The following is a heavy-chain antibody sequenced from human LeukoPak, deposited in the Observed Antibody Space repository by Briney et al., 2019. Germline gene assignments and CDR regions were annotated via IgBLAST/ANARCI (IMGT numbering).Heavy chain of an antibody. CDR1: GFTFSSFG. Sequence: PGGSLRLSCAASGFTFSSFGMHWVRQAPGKGLEWVAVIWYDGSNKYYADSVKGRFTISRDNSKNTLYLQMNSLRAEDTAVYYCAKSGSSGWYRTHYFDYWGQGTLVTVSS. D-gene: IGHD6-19*01. CDR3: AKSGSSGWYRTHYFDY. J-gene: IGHJ4*02. CDR2: IWYDGSNK. V-gene: IGHV3-30*02.